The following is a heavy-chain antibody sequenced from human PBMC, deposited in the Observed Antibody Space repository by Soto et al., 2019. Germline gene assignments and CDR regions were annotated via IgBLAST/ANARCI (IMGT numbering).Heavy chain of an antibody. V-gene: IGHV3-48*02. CDR1: GFTFSSYS. Sequence: VGSLRLSGAASGFTFSSYSMNWVRQAPGKGLEWVSYISSSSSTIYYADSVKGRFTISRDNAKNSLYLQMNSLRDEDTAVYYCARQGSDYGDYDYYYGMDVWGQGTTVTLSS. CDR3: ARQGSDYGDYDYYYGMDV. D-gene: IGHD4-17*01. J-gene: IGHJ6*02. CDR2: ISSSSSTI.